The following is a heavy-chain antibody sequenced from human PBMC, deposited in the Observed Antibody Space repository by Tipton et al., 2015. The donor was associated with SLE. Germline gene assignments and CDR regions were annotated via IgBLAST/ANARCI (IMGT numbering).Heavy chain of an antibody. CDR3: AASLVGAIDY. J-gene: IGHJ4*02. D-gene: IGHD1-26*01. V-gene: IGHV3-33*08. Sequence: SLRLSCVASGSNFHGYGMHWVRQAPGKGLEWVTVIWYDGSNKFYADSVKGRFTISRDNSKNTLYLQMNSLRTEDTAVYYCAASLVGAIDYWGQVTLVTVSS. CDR1: GSNFHGYG. CDR2: IWYDGSNK.